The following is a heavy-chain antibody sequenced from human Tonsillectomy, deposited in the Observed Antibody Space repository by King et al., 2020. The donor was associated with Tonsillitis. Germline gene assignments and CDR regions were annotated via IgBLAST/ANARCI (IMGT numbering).Heavy chain of an antibody. CDR2: IYHSGST. J-gene: IGHJ5*02. V-gene: IGHV4-30-2*01. Sequence: QLQESGSGLVKPSQTLSLTCVVSGGSISSGGYSWSWIRQPPGKGLEWIGNIYHSGSTYYNPSLKSRVTISVDRSKNQFSLKLNSVTAADTAVYYCARDSTYCSGGSCTWFAPWGQGTLVTVSS. D-gene: IGHD2-15*01. CDR3: ARDSTYCSGGSCTWFAP. CDR1: GGSISSGGYS.